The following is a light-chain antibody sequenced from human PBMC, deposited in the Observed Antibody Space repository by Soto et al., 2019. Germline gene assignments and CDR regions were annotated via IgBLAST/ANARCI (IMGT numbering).Light chain of an antibody. CDR2: GAS. Sequence: EIVLTQSPGTLSLSPGERATLSCRASQTVTSSYLAWYQQKPGQAPRLLIYGASSRATCIPDRFSCSVSGTFFSLSKSSMDSDAFTVCNREHFGILPLTFGASNKV. J-gene: IGKJ3*01. V-gene: IGKV3-20*01. CDR1: QTVTSSY. CDR3: EHFGILPLT.